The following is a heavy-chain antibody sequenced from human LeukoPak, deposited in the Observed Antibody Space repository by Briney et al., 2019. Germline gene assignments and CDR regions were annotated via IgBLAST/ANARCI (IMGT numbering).Heavy chain of an antibody. D-gene: IGHD5-18*01. CDR1: GFTFGDHA. V-gene: IGHV3-49*03. Sequence: GGSLRLSCTASGFTFGDHAMTWIRQAPGRGLEWVGFIRSVGYGETTEYAASVKGRFTISRDNSKGIAYLQMNSLKTDDTAVYYCARGPIQLWLHNGMDVWGQGTTVIVSS. CDR3: ARGPIQLWLHNGMDV. CDR2: IRSVGYGETT. J-gene: IGHJ6*02.